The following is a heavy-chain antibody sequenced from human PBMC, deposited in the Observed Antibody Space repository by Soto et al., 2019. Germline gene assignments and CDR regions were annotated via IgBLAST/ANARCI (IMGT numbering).Heavy chain of an antibody. J-gene: IGHJ6*02. V-gene: IGHV3-21*01. CDR2: ISSSSSYI. CDR1: GFTFSSYS. D-gene: IGHD1-26*01. CDR3: ARDSGYDHYGMDV. Sequence: VGSLRLSCAASGFTFSSYSMNWVRQAPGKGLEWVSSISSSSSYIYYADSVKGRFTISRDNAKNSLYLQMNSLRAEDTAVYYCARDSGYDHYGMDVWGQGTTVTVSS.